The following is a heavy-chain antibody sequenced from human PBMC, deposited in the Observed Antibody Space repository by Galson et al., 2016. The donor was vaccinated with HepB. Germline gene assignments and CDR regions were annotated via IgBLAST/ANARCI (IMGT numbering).Heavy chain of an antibody. V-gene: IGHV2-70*04. CDR2: LDREDDK. D-gene: IGHD1-7*01. CDR3: ARIDWNSGGGDAFDV. Sequence: PALVKPTPTLTLTCTFSGFPLSTSGLSVSWIRQPPGKALEWLARLDREDDKFYRTSLKTRITISKDTSKTQVVLSVTNLDPVDTATYFCARIDWNSGGGDAFDVWGQGTVVTVSP. J-gene: IGHJ3*01. CDR1: GFPLSTSGLS.